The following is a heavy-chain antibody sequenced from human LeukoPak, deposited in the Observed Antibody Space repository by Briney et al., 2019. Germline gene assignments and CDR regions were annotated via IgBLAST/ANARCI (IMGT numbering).Heavy chain of an antibody. J-gene: IGHJ5*02. CDR1: GGSISYYY. Sequence: PSETLSLTCTVSGGSISYYYWSWIRQPPGKGLEWIGYIYYSGSTNYNPSLKSRVTISVDTSKNQFSLKLSSVTAADTAVYYCARGCARYDFWSGYQYSNWFDPWGQGTLVTVSS. CDR2: IYYSGST. V-gene: IGHV4-59*12. CDR3: ARGCARYDFWSGYQYSNWFDP. D-gene: IGHD3-3*01.